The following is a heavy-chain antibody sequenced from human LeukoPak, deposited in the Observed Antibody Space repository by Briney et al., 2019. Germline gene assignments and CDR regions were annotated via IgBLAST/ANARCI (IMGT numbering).Heavy chain of an antibody. D-gene: IGHD3-3*01. Sequence: GESLKISCKGSGYSFTNYWIGWVRQMPGKGLEWMGIIYPGDSDTRYSPSFQGQVTISADKSISTAYLQWSSLKASDTAMYYCARDYDFWSGYDRYFDYWSQGTLVTVSS. CDR1: GYSFTNYW. J-gene: IGHJ4*02. CDR3: ARDYDFWSGYDRYFDY. CDR2: IYPGDSDT. V-gene: IGHV5-51*01.